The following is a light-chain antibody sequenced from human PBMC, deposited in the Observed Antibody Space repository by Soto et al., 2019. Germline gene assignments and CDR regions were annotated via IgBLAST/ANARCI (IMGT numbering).Light chain of an antibody. Sequence: DIQMTQSPSSLSASVGDRVTITCRASQGIIDYVAWYQQKPGRAPKLLIYAASTLASGVPSRFSGRGSGTDFPLTISSLQPEDVATYYCQKYITAPQTFGPGTKVEIK. CDR2: AAS. CDR3: QKYITAPQT. J-gene: IGKJ1*01. V-gene: IGKV1-27*01. CDR1: QGIIDY.